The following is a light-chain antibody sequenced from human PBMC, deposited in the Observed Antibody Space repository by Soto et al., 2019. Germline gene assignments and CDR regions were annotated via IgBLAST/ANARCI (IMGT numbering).Light chain of an antibody. V-gene: IGKV3-15*01. Sequence: EIVLTQSPGSRSLSPGESATLSCRARQSVSSSYLAWYQQKPGQAPSLLIYGAFTRATGIPARFSGTGSGTEFTLTISSLQSEDFALYYCQQYNDWPLTFGQGTKVDIK. CDR2: GAF. J-gene: IGKJ1*01. CDR3: QQYNDWPLT. CDR1: QSVSSSY.